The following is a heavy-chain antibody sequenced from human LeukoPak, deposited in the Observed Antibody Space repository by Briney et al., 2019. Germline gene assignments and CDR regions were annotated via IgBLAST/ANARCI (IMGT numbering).Heavy chain of an antibody. CDR3: ARGLGDFWSGWVYMDV. Sequence: PSETLSLTCTVSGVSISSYYWSWIRQPAGKGLEWIGRIYTSGSTNYNPSLKSRVTMSVDTSKNQFSLKLSSVTAADTAVYYCARGLGDFWSGWVYMDVWGKGTTVTVSS. CDR1: GVSISSYY. D-gene: IGHD3-3*01. CDR2: IYTSGST. V-gene: IGHV4-4*07. J-gene: IGHJ6*03.